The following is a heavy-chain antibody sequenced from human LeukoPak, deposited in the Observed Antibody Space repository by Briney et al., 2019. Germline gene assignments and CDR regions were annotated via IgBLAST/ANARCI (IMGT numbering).Heavy chain of an antibody. CDR3: ARLPGRKLVPSDY. V-gene: IGHV4-34*01. Sequence: PSETLSLTCAVYGGSFSGYYWSWIRHPPGKGREWVGEINHSGSTNYNPSLKSRVTISVDTSKNQFSLKLSSVTAADTAVYYCARLPGRKLVPSDYWGQGTLVTVSS. D-gene: IGHD6-13*01. CDR2: INHSGST. CDR1: GGSFSGYY. J-gene: IGHJ4*02.